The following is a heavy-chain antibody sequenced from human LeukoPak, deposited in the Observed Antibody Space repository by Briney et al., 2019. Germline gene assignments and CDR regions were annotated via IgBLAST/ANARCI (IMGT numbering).Heavy chain of an antibody. J-gene: IGHJ2*01. CDR1: GFTFSSYD. Sequence: GGSLRLSCAASGFTFSSYDMNWVRKAPGKGLEWVSSISTDGVGTTYADFVKGRCTVSRDSSTNTLYLQMNSLRADDTAIYYCTKVLRTWYFDLWGRGALVTVSS. CDR2: ISTDGVGT. CDR3: TKVLRTWYFDL. V-gene: IGHV3-23*01.